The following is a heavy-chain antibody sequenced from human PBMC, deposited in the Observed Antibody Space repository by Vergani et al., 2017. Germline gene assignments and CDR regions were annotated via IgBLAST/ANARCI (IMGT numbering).Heavy chain of an antibody. D-gene: IGHD6-13*01. V-gene: IGHV3-33*01. CDR2: IWYDGSNK. CDR3: ARVKYSSSRNYYYYYGMDV. CDR1: GFTFSSYG. J-gene: IGHJ6*02. Sequence: QVQLVESGGGVVQPGRSLRLSCAASGFTFSSYGMHWVRQAPGKGLEWVAVIWYDGSNKYYADSVKGRFTISRDNSKNTLYLQMNSLRAEDTAVYYCARVKYSSSRNYYYYYGMDVWGQGTTVTVSS.